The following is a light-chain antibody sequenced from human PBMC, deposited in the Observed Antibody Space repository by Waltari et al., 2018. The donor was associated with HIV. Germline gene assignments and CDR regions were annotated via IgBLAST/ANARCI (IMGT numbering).Light chain of an antibody. CDR3: ASWDDGLSGHV. V-gene: IGLV1-47*01. CDR2: RNE. CDR1: NSNIGRNY. J-gene: IGLJ1*01. Sequence: QSGLTQPPSLSGTPGQRLTIPCSGNNSNIGRNYVVWYRQVPGTAPSLLVSRNERRPSGVVARFAGSRSGASASLVIGGLRVEDEADYYCASWDDGLSGHVFGGGTTVSV.